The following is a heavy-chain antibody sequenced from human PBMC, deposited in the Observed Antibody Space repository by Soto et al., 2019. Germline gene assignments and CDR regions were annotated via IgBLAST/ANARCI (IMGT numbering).Heavy chain of an antibody. J-gene: IGHJ6*02. CDR1: GGSIKSDYY. CDR2: KYYSGAT. Sequence: SETLSLTCTASGGSIKSDYYWAWVRQPPGGGLQWMGYKYYSGATDSDPSLEARVSFSVDTSKNQFFLNLTSVTVADTAMYFCARGRPNYFYYGLDVWGPGIPVTVSS. V-gene: IGHV4-30-4*01. CDR3: ARGRPNYFYYGLDV.